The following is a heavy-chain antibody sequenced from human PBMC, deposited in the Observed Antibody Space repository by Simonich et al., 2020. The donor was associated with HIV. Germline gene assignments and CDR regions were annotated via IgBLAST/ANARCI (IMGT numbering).Heavy chain of an antibody. CDR1: GYTFTGYY. CDR3: ARDRIAAAGTDSFDY. CDR2: INPNRGGT. D-gene: IGHD6-13*01. V-gene: IGHV1-2*02. Sequence: QVQLVQSGAEVKKPGASVKVSCKASGYTFTGYYMHWVRQAPGQGREGRGWINPNRGGTNYAQKLKGRVTMTRDTSISTAYMELSRLRSDDTAVYYCARDRIAAAGTDSFDYWGQGTLVTVSS. J-gene: IGHJ4*02.